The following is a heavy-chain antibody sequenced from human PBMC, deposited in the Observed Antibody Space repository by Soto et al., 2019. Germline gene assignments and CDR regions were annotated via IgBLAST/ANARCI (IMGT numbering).Heavy chain of an antibody. CDR2: MNTHTKTT. D-gene: IGHD6-6*01. J-gene: IGHJ5*02. V-gene: IGHV1-8*01. CDR1: GYTFTNND. Sequence: ASVKVSCQASGYTFTNNDITWVRLAPGQTLEWIGWMNTHTKTTDSAEVFEERVSLTWDTSISTDYMQLNSLKIDDKDVYYCAREVVETSSLWLDPWGQGTRVTV. CDR3: AREVVETSSLWLDP.